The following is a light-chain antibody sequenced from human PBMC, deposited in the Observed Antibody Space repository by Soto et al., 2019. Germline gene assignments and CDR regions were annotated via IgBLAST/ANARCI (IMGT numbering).Light chain of an antibody. CDR1: NSDVGNYNL. CDR3: CSYAGSSTPVV. J-gene: IGLJ2*01. V-gene: IGLV2-23*02. CDR2: AVS. Sequence: QSALTQAASVSGSPGQSITISCTGTNSDVGNYNLVSWYQQYPGKAPKLIIYAVSQRPSGVSNRFSGSKSANTASLTISGLQAEDEAYYYCCSYAGSSTPVVFGGGTQLTVL.